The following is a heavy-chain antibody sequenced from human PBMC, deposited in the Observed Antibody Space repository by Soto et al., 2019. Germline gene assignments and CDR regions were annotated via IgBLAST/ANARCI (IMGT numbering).Heavy chain of an antibody. CDR3: ARDRMLEWLLYALDY. J-gene: IGHJ4*02. CDR2: ISYDGSNK. Sequence: QVQLVESGGGVVQPGRSLRLSCAASGFTFSSYAMHWVRQAPGTGLEWVAVISYDGSNKYYADSVKGRFTISRDNSKNTLYLQMNSLRAADTAVYYCARDRMLEWLLYALDYWGQGNLVTVSS. CDR1: GFTFSSYA. D-gene: IGHD3-3*01. V-gene: IGHV3-30-3*01.